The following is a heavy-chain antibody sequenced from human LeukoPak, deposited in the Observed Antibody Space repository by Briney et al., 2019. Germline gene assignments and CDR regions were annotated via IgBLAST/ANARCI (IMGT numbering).Heavy chain of an antibody. CDR3: ARWGDGKKFDY. CDR2: ISYDGSNK. D-gene: IGHD3-16*01. CDR1: GFTFSSYG. Sequence: PGRSLRLSCAASGFTFSSYGMHWVRQAPGKGLEWVAVISYDGSNKGYADSVKGRFTLSRDNSKNTLYLHMNSLRAEDTAVYYCARWGDGKKFDYWGQGTLLTVSS. V-gene: IGHV3-30*03. J-gene: IGHJ4*02.